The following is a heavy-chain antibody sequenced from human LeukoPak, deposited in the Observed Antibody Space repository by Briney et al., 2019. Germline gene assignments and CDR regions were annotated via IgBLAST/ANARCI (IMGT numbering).Heavy chain of an antibody. D-gene: IGHD3-10*02. V-gene: IGHV3-23*01. Sequence: GGSLRLSCAASGFTFDSYAMNSVRQAPGKGLEWDSFISRGGAKTRYADSVKGQFTISRDNSKNTLYLQMNILRPEETAIYYCAKCSASYDNDAFDVWGQGTMVSVSS. CDR1: GFTFDSYA. CDR3: AKCSASYDNDAFDV. J-gene: IGHJ3*01. CDR2: ISRGGAKT.